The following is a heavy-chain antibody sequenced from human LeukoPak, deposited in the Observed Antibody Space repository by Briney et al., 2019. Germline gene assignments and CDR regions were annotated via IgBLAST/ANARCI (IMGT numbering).Heavy chain of an antibody. CDR1: GFTFSNHG. J-gene: IGHJ5*02. CDR2: VSPPGGGT. V-gene: IGHV3-23*01. D-gene: IGHD3-10*01. CDR3: ARGRKRNMYYGSGSYPLSPTKYNWFDP. Sequence: PGGSLRLSCAASGFTFSNHGMNWVRQAPGKGLEWLSGVSPPGGGTYYADSVKGRFTISRDDSKNTLSLQMNSLRVEDTAVYYCARGRKRNMYYGSGSYPLSPTKYNWFDPWGQGTLVTVSS.